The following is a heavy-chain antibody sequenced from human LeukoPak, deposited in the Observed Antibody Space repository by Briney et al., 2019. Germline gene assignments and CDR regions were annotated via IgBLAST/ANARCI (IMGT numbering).Heavy chain of an antibody. V-gene: IGHV3-30*02. CDR3: ARDQDVVVVAATIGWFDY. CDR2: IRYDGSNK. D-gene: IGHD2-15*01. Sequence: GGSLRLSCAASGFTFSSYGMHWVRQAPGKGLEWVAFIRYDGSNKYYADSVKGRFTISRDNSKNTLYLQMNSLRAEDTAVYYCARDQDVVVVAATIGWFDYWGQGTLVTVSS. CDR1: GFTFSSYG. J-gene: IGHJ4*02.